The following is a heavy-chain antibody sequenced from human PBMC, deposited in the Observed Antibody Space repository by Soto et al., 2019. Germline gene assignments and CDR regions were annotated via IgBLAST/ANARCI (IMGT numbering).Heavy chain of an antibody. V-gene: IGHV5-51*01. J-gene: IGHJ6*02. CDR2: IYPGDSDT. Sequence: GESLKISCKGSGYSFTSYWIGWVRQMPGKGLEWMGIIYPGDSDTRYSPSFQGQVTISADKSISTAYLQWSSLKASDTAMYYCARQDYGDYYYYYGMDVWGQGTTVTVSS. CDR3: ARQDYGDYYYYYGMDV. D-gene: IGHD4-17*01. CDR1: GYSFTSYW.